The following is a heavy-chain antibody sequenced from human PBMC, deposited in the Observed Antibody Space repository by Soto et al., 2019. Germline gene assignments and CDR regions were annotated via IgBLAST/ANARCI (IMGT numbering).Heavy chain of an antibody. J-gene: IGHJ6*02. V-gene: IGHV1-18*01. CDR1: GYTFTSYG. Sequence: GASVKVSCKASGYTFTSYGNSWVRQAPGQGLEWMGWISAYNGNTNYAQKLQGRVTMTTDTSTSTAYMELRSLRSDDTAVYYCAREGYGGNSEFDYNGMDVWGQGTTVTVSS. CDR3: AREGYGGNSEFDYNGMDV. CDR2: ISAYNGNT. D-gene: IGHD2-21*02.